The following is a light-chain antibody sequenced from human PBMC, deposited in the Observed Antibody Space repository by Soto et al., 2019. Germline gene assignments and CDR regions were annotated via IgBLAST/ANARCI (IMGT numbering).Light chain of an antibody. CDR1: SSNIGSNT. J-gene: IGLJ1*01. V-gene: IGLV1-44*01. Sequence: QSVLTQPPSASGTPGQRVTIFCSGSSSNIGSNTVNWYQQVPGTAPKLLLYSDNQRPSGVPDRFFGSKSGTSASLAISGLQSEDEAAYYCGAWDDSLNGYVFGTGTKVTVL. CDR3: GAWDDSLNGYV. CDR2: SDN.